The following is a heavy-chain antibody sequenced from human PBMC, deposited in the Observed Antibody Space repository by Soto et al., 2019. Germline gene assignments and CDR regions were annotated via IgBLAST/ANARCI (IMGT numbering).Heavy chain of an antibody. CDR2: IYYSGST. D-gene: IGHD5-12*01. CDR3: ARVHSGYVTLDY. V-gene: IGHV4-30-4*01. Sequence: SETLSLTCTVSGGSISSGDYYWSWIRQPPGKGLEWIGFIYYSGSTYYNPSLKSRVTISVDTSKNQFSLKLSSVTAADTAVYYCARVHSGYVTLDYWGPGTLVPVSP. J-gene: IGHJ4*02. CDR1: GGSISSGDYY.